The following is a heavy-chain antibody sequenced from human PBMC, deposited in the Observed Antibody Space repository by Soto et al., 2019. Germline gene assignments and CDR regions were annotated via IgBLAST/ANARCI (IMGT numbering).Heavy chain of an antibody. D-gene: IGHD6-19*01. CDR1: GFTFSNYA. Sequence: LGGSLRLSCAASGFTFSNYAMSWVRQAPGKGLEWVSAISGSGGSIYYADSVKGRFTVSRDNSKNTLYLQMNSLRADDTAVYYCAKVDHAVAGHHFDYWGQGTLVTVSS. J-gene: IGHJ4*02. V-gene: IGHV3-23*01. CDR3: AKVDHAVAGHHFDY. CDR2: ISGSGGSI.